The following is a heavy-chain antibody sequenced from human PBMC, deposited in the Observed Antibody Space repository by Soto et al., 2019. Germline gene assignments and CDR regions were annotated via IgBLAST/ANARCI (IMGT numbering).Heavy chain of an antibody. CDR1: GGTFNSYA. J-gene: IGHJ6*02. CDR3: ARSQGSSTSLETYYYYYYGMDV. CDR2: IIPISETT. Sequence: QVQLVQSGAEVKKPGSSVKVSCKASGGTFNSYAISWVRQAPGQGLEWMGGIIPISETTNYAQKFQGRVTITADESKSTAYMELSSLRSEDTAVYYCARSQGSSTSLETYYYYYYGMDVWGQGTTVTVSS. D-gene: IGHD2-2*01. V-gene: IGHV1-69*01.